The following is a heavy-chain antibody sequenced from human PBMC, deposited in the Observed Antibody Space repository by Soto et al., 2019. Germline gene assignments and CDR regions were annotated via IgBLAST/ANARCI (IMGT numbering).Heavy chain of an antibody. J-gene: IGHJ4*02. CDR1: GGSISSGDYY. Sequence: SETLSLTCTVSGGSISSGDYYWSWIRQPPGKGLEWIGYIYYSGSTYYNPSLKSRVTISVDTSKNQFSLKLSSVTAADTAVYYCAGVRLPTNYGDYGLLFDYWGQGALVTVSS. V-gene: IGHV4-30-4*01. CDR2: IYYSGST. CDR3: AGVRLPTNYGDYGLLFDY. D-gene: IGHD4-17*01.